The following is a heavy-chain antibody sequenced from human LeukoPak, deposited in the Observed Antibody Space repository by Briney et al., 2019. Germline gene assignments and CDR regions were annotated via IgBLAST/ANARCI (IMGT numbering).Heavy chain of an antibody. CDR2: ISGSGGST. CDR1: GFTFSSYA. D-gene: IGHD3-22*01. Sequence: GGSLRLSCAASGFTFSSYAMSWVRQAPGKGLEWVSAISGSGGSTYYADSVKGRFTISRDNSKNTLYLQMNSLRAEDTAVYYCAKAHYGGYYYDSRNLDYWGQGTLVTVSS. CDR3: AKAHYGGYYYDSRNLDY. V-gene: IGHV3-23*01. J-gene: IGHJ4*02.